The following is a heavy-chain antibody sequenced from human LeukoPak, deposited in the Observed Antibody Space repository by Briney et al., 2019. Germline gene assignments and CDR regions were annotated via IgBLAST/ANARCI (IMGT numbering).Heavy chain of an antibody. CDR3: ARSGDGNWFET. D-gene: IGHD3-10*01. V-gene: IGHV1-18*04. CDR1: GFIFTGYY. Sequence: ASVKVSCTASGFIFTGYYMHWVRQAPGQGLKWMGWISGYNGDTNYAQKLQGRVTMTTDTSTNTAYMELRSLRSDDTAVYYCARSGDGNWFETWGQGTLVTVSS. CDR2: ISGYNGDT. J-gene: IGHJ5*02.